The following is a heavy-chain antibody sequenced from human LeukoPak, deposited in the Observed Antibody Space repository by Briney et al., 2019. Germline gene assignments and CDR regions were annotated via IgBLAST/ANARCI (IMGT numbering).Heavy chain of an antibody. CDR1: GGTFSSYA. CDR2: INTNTGNP. Sequence: ASVKVSCKASGGTFSSYAISWVRQAPGQGLEWMGWINTNTGNPTYAQGFTGRFVFSLDTSASTAYLQISSLKAEDTAVYYCARKEAYCGGDCYGITGFNYYYGMDVWGQGTTVTVSS. D-gene: IGHD2-21*02. V-gene: IGHV7-4-1*02. J-gene: IGHJ6*02. CDR3: ARKEAYCGGDCYGITGFNYYYGMDV.